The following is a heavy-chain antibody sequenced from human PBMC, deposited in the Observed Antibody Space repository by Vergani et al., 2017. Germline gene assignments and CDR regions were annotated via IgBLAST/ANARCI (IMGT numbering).Heavy chain of an antibody. CDR1: GYTLTELS. CDR3: STAQIRVDTSMVSMAFDI. CDR2: FDPEDGET. J-gene: IGHJ3*02. D-gene: IGHD5-18*01. Sequence: QVQLVQSGAEVKKPGASVKVSCKVSGYTLTELSMHWVRQAPGKGLEWMGGFDPEDGETIYAQKFQGSVTMTEDTSTDTAYMELSSLRSEDTAVYYCSTAQIRVDTSMVSMAFDIWGQGTMVTVSS. V-gene: IGHV1-24*01.